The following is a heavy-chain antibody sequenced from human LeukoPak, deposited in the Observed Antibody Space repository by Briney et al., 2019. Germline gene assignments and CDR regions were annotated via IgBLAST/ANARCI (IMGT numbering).Heavy chain of an antibody. D-gene: IGHD6-13*01. Sequence: GESLKISCKGSGYTFTGYYMHWVRQAPGQGLEWMGWINPNSGGTNYAQKFQGWVTMTRDTSISTAYMELSRLRSDDTAVYYCARVGQQLGQYYFDYWGQGTLVTVSS. CDR1: GYTFTGYY. CDR2: INPNSGGT. J-gene: IGHJ4*02. V-gene: IGHV1-2*04. CDR3: ARVGQQLGQYYFDY.